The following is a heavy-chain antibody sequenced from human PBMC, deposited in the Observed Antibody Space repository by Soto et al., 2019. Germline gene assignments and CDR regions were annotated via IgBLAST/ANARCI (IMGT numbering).Heavy chain of an antibody. V-gene: IGHV3-74*01. J-gene: IGHJ4*01. CDR1: GFAFETYA. CDR3: LNSKHTYEH. D-gene: IGHD3-16*01. CDR2: IDSDGGAT. Sequence: GGSLRLSCAPSGFAFETYAMPWVRETAGKGLEWVSRIDSDGGATAYADSVRGRFSISRDNAKNTLYLQMNCLRAVDSAVYYCLNSKHTYEHWGEGTLGT.